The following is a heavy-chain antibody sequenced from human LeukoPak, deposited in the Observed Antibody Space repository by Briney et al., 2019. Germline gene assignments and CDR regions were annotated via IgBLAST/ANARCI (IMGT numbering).Heavy chain of an antibody. D-gene: IGHD3-10*01. V-gene: IGHV3-53*01. CDR2: IYSGGST. CDR3: ARTSYGSGIADAFDI. CDR1: GFTVSSNY. Sequence: PGGSLRLSCAASGFTVSSNYMSWVRQAPGKGLEWVSVIYSGGSTYYADSVKGRFTISRDNSKNTLYLQMNSLRAEDTAVYYCARTSYGSGIADAFDIWGQETMVTVSS. J-gene: IGHJ3*02.